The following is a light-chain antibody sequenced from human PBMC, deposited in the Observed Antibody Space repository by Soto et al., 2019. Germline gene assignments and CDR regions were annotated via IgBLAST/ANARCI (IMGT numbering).Light chain of an antibody. Sequence: DIVMTQSPLSLPVTPGEPASISCTSSQSLLHSNGYNYLDWYLQKPGQSPQLLIYLGSNRASGVPDRFSGSGSGTDFTLKISRVEAEDVGVYYCMQALQTPYTFGQGTKLELK. J-gene: IGKJ2*01. CDR1: QSLLHSNGYNY. V-gene: IGKV2-28*01. CDR3: MQALQTPYT. CDR2: LGS.